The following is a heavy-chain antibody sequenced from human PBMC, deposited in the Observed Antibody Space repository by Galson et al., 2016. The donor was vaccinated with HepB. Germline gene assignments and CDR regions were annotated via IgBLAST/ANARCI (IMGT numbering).Heavy chain of an antibody. J-gene: IGHJ6*02. D-gene: IGHD1-26*01. Sequence: SLRLSCAASGFTFNNYAMSWVRQAPGKGLEWVSGISGSGTATYYPDSVKGRFTISRDNAKTSLYLQMNSLRVEDTALYYCSRDQHSGSGGSYYAMDAWGQGTTVTVSS. CDR2: ISGSGTAT. CDR1: GFTFNNYA. V-gene: IGHV3-23*01. CDR3: SRDQHSGSGGSYYAMDA.